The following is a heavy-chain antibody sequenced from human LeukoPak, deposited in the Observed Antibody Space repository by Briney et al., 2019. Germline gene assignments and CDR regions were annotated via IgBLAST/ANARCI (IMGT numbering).Heavy chain of an antibody. CDR1: GYTFTSYA. Sequence: ASVKVSCKASGYTFTSYAMNWVRQAPGQGLEWMGGIIPIFGTANYAQKFQGRVTITTDESTSTAYMELSSLRSEDTAVYYCARARVVVPAAIHIYAFDIWGQGTMVTVSS. V-gene: IGHV1-69*05. CDR2: IIPIFGTA. J-gene: IGHJ3*02. D-gene: IGHD2-2*02. CDR3: ARARVVVPAAIHIYAFDI.